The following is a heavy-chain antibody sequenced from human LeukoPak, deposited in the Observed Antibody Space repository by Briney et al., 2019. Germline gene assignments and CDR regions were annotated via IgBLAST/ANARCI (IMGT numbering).Heavy chain of an antibody. CDR3: ARGKYDSSDYSGGWYYFDY. D-gene: IGHD3-22*01. J-gene: IGHJ4*02. CDR1: GGSFSGYR. Sequence: SETLSLTCAVFGGSFSGYRWTWIRQSPGKGLEWIGQISHSGSANYNRSLKSRVTITIESSKNQFSLELSSVTAADSAMYFCARGKYDSSDYSGGWYYFDYWGQGTLVTVSS. V-gene: IGHV4-34*01. CDR2: ISHSGSA.